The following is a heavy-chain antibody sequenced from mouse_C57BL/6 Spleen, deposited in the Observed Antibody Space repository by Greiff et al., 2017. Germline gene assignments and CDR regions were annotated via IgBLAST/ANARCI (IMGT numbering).Heavy chain of an antibody. CDR1: GYTFTSYW. CDR2: INPSSGYT. D-gene: IGHD2-4*01. V-gene: IGHV1-7*01. CDR3: ARSGLIYYDYDEGFAY. J-gene: IGHJ3*01. Sequence: VKLMESGAELAKPGASVKLSCKASGYTFTSYWMHWVKQRPGQGLEWIGYINPSSGYTKYNQKFKDKATLTADKSSSTAYMQLSSLTYEDSAVYYCARSGLIYYDYDEGFAYWGQGTLVTVSA.